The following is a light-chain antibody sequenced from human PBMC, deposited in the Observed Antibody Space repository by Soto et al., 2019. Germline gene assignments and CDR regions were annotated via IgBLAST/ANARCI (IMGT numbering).Light chain of an antibody. CDR2: DAS. CDR1: QSLGKY. CDR3: QRRTIWPPYT. V-gene: IGKV3-11*01. Sequence: EIVLTQSPATLSLSPGERVTLSCRASQSLGKYLAWYQQRPGQAPRLLIYDASDRATGIPARFSGSGSGTDFTLTISSLEPEYFALYYCQRRTIWPPYTFGQGTRVDIK. J-gene: IGKJ2*01.